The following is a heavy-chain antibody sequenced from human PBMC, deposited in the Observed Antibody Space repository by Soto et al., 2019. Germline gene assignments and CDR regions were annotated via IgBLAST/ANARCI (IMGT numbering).Heavy chain of an antibody. CDR2: ISYDGSNK. V-gene: IGHV3-30-3*01. Sequence: QVQLVESGGGVVQPGRSLRLSCAASGFTFSSYAMHWVRQAPGKGLEWVAVISYDGSNKYYADSVKGRFTISRDNSKNTRYLQRNSLRAEDTAVYYCAREGGHGSGSYEVYYYYYGMDVWGQGTTVTVSS. D-gene: IGHD3-10*01. CDR3: AREGGHGSGSYEVYYYYYGMDV. J-gene: IGHJ6*02. CDR1: GFTFSSYA.